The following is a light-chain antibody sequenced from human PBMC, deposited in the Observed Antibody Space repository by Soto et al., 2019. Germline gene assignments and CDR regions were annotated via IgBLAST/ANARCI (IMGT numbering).Light chain of an antibody. Sequence: EIVMTQSPDTLSVSPGERATLSCRASQRISSNLAWYLQKPGQAPRLLIYGASTRATGVPARFSGSGSETDFTLTISNLQSEDCAVYYCQHYNNWPPYTFGQGTKVDIK. CDR3: QHYNNWPPYT. V-gene: IGKV3D-15*01. CDR1: QRISSN. J-gene: IGKJ2*01. CDR2: GAS.